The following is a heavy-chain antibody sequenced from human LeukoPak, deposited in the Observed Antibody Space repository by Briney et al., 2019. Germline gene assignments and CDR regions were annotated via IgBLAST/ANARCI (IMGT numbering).Heavy chain of an antibody. J-gene: IGHJ6*02. CDR2: IYHSGST. CDR1: GGSISSSNW. V-gene: IGHV4-4*02. D-gene: IGHD3-10*01. Sequence: SETLSLTCAVSGGSISSSNWWSWVRQPPGKGLEWIGEIYHSGSTNYNPSLKSRVTISVDKSKNQFSLKLSSVTAADTAVYYCARECYGSGSYYNAGGMDVWGQGTTVTVSS. CDR3: ARECYGSGSYYNAGGMDV.